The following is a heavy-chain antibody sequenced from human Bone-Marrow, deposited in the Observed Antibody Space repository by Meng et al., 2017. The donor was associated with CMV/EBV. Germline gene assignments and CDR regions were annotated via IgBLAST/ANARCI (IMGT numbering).Heavy chain of an antibody. Sequence: SGFSFGYHAMNWVRQSPGKGLEWVSSMATSGTYTYYADSVRGRFTISRDNSKNTLYLQMSSLRPEDTAIYYCAKPIDEAGARRGFDYWGPGTLVTVSS. CDR3: AKPIDEAGARRGFDY. CDR2: MATSGTYT. CDR1: GFSFGYHA. J-gene: IGHJ4*02. D-gene: IGHD1-14*01. V-gene: IGHV3-23*01.